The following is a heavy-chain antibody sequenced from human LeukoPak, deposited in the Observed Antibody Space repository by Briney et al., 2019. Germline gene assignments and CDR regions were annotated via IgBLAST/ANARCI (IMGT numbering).Heavy chain of an antibody. J-gene: IGHJ4*02. V-gene: IGHV3-74*01. D-gene: IGHD3-10*01. Sequence: GGSLRLSCVASGFTFSSYWMHWVRQDPRKGLVWVSRINGDGRNINYADSVRGRFTISRDNAKNSLYLQMNSLRAEDTAVYYCARGSMVRGVIHFDYWGQGTLVTVSS. CDR3: ARGSMVRGVIHFDY. CDR2: INGDGRNI. CDR1: GFTFSSYW.